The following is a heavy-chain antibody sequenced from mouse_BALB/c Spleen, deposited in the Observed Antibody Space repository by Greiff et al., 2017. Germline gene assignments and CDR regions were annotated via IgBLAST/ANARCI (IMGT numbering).Heavy chain of an antibody. V-gene: IGHV3-2*02. Sequence: EVKLMESGPGLVKPSQSLSLTCTVTGYSITSDYAWNWIRQFPGNKLEWMGYISYSGSTSYNPSLKSRISITRDTSKNQFFLQLNSVTTEDTATYYCAREDDYDAPFAYWGQGTLVTVSA. CDR2: ISYSGST. J-gene: IGHJ3*01. D-gene: IGHD2-4*01. CDR1: GYSITSDYA. CDR3: AREDDYDAPFAY.